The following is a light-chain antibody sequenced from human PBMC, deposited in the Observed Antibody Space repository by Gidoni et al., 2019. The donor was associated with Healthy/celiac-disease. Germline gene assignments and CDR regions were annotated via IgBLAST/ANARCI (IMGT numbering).Light chain of an antibody. CDR2: VAS. Sequence: VLTQSPGTLSLSPGERATLSCRASQSVSSSYLAWYQQKPGQAPMLLIYVASSRATGSPDRFSGSGSGKDFTLTISRREPEDFAVYYCQQYGSSPRTFGQVTKVEIK. J-gene: IGKJ1*01. CDR3: QQYGSSPRT. V-gene: IGKV3-20*01. CDR1: QSVSSSY.